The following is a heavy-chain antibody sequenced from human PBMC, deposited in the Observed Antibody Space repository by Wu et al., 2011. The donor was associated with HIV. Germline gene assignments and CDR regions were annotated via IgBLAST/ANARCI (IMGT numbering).Heavy chain of an antibody. CDR3: ARGTRVAVLLGGWFHP. CDR1: GGTFNKYG. D-gene: IGHD2-15*01. Sequence: QVQLVQSGAEVKKPGSSVKVSCKVSGGTFNKYGINWVRQAPGQGPEWMGGIIPVFGTPNYAQKFQGRVTITTDESTSTAYMELNSLNSEDTAVYFCARGTRVAVLLGGWFHPWGQGTPVIVSS. V-gene: IGHV1-69*05. CDR2: IIPVFGTP. J-gene: IGHJ5*02.